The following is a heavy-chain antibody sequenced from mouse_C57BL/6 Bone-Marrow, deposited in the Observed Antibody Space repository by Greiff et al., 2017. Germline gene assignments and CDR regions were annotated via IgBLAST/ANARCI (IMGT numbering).Heavy chain of an antibody. J-gene: IGHJ3*01. D-gene: IGHD2-3*01. CDR3: ARSYGYYDAWFAY. CDR1: GYAFTNYL. Sequence: VQLQQSGAELVRPGTSVKVSCKASGYAFTNYLIEWVKQRPGQGLEWIGVINPGSGGTNYNEKVKGKATLTADQSSSTAYMQLSSLTSEDSAVYFCARSYGYYDAWFAYWGQGTLVTVSA. CDR2: INPGSGGT. V-gene: IGHV1-54*01.